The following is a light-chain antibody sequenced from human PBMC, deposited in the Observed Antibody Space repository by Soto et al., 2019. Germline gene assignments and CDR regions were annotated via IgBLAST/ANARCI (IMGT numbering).Light chain of an antibody. CDR3: ISYTTTGALV. J-gene: IGLJ2*01. CDR2: EVS. CDR1: IYDVGAYHY. Sequence: QSALTQPASVSGSPGQSITISCTGTIYDVGAYHYVSWYQQFPGKAPKLILYEVSNRPSVISDRFSGFRSGSTASLTVSRLQPEDDAHYYCISYTTTGALVFGGGTKVTVL. V-gene: IGLV2-14*01.